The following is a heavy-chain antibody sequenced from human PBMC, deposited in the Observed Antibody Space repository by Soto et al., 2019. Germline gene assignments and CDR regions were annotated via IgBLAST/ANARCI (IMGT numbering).Heavy chain of an antibody. V-gene: IGHV1-24*01. CDR3: ATERYCSSTSCYFVGFDP. Sequence: ASVKVSCKVSGYTLTELSMHWVRQAPGKGLEWMGGFDPEDGETIYAHKFQGRVTMTEDTSTDTAYMELSSLRSEDTAVYYCATERYCSSTSCYFVGFDPWGQGTLVTVSS. D-gene: IGHD2-2*01. CDR1: GYTLTELS. CDR2: FDPEDGET. J-gene: IGHJ5*02.